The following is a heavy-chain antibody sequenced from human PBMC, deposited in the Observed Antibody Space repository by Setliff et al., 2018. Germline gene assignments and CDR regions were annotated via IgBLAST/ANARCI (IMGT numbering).Heavy chain of an antibody. CDR1: GYTFTSHY. D-gene: IGHD1-26*01. V-gene: IGHV1-46*01. CDR3: ARKGISALSGAFDM. Sequence: ASVKVSCKASGYTFTSHYMHWVRQAPGLGLEWMGTINPSSGRTSYAQKFQGRVTMTRDTSTSTVYMDMSSLRSEDTAVYYCARKGISALSGAFDMWGQGTMVTVS. J-gene: IGHJ3*02. CDR2: INPSSGRT.